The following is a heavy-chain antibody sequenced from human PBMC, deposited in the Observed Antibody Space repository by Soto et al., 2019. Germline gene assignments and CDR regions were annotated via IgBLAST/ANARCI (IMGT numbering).Heavy chain of an antibody. CDR2: ISPYNGNT. CDR1: GYTFTTYG. V-gene: IGHV1-18*04. J-gene: IGHJ5*02. Sequence: ASVKVSCKTYGYTFTTYGINWVRQAPGQGLEWMGWISPYNGNTKYAQSLQGRVTMTTDTSTSTAYMELRSLRSDDTAVYYCARVPPATHGASDKNNWFDPSGPVTLLIVSS. CDR3: ARVPPATHGASDKNNWFDP. D-gene: IGHD1-26*01.